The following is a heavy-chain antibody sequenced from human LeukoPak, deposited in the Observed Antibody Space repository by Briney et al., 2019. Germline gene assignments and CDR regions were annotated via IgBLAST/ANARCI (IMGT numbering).Heavy chain of an antibody. CDR2: IYYSGRT. D-gene: IGHD6-13*01. CDR3: ATLVRLSSNWERSYYFEH. V-gene: IGHV4-39*01. J-gene: IGHJ4*02. Sequence: SETLSLTCTVSGGSTGSSDYFWGWIRQPPGKGLEWIGSIYYSGRTFYNPSLKSRVSMSVDTSNKQFSLQLISVTAADTAVYYCATLVRLSSNWERSYYFEHWGQGALVTVSS. CDR1: GGSTGSSDYF.